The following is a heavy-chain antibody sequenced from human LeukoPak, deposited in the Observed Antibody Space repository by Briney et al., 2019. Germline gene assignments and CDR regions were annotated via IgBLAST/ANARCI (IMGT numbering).Heavy chain of an antibody. CDR3: ARAPTVLVGYCSSSSCQADY. Sequence: TGGSLRLSCAASGFTFSSYSMNWVRQAPGEGLEWVSAISGDSRYIYYADSVRGRFTISRDNAENSLYLQMHSLRVEDTAVYYCARAPTVLVGYCSSSSCQADYWGQGTLVTVSS. V-gene: IGHV3-21*01. D-gene: IGHD2-2*01. J-gene: IGHJ4*02. CDR2: ISGDSRYI. CDR1: GFTFSSYS.